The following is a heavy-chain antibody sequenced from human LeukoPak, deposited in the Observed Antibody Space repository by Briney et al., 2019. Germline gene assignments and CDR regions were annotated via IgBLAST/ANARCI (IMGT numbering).Heavy chain of an antibody. CDR3: ARERITMVRGVIFH. CDR1: GFTFSSYG. CDR2: IKQDGSEK. D-gene: IGHD3-10*01. J-gene: IGHJ4*02. V-gene: IGHV3-7*01. Sequence: GGSLRLSCAASGFTFSSYGIHWVRQAPGKGLEWVANIKQDGSEKYYVDSVKGRFTISRDNAKNSLYLQMNSLRAEDTAVYYCARERITMVRGVIFHWGQGTLVTVSS.